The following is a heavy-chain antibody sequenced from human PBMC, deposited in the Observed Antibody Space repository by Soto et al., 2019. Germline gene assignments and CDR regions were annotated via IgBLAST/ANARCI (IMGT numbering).Heavy chain of an antibody. CDR3: AKDEGHSVTAEYFQH. CDR2: ISGSGGST. CDR1: GFTFSSYA. V-gene: IGHV3-23*01. D-gene: IGHD4-4*01. Sequence: EVQLLESGGGLVQPGGSLRLSCAASGFTFSSYAMSWVRQAPGKGLEWVSAISGSGGSTYYANSVKGRFTISRDNSKNTLYLQMNSLRAEDTAVYYCAKDEGHSVTAEYFQHWGQGTLVTVSS. J-gene: IGHJ1*01.